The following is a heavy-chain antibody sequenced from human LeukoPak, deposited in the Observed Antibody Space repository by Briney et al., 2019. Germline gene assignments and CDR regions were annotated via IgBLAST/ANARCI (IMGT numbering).Heavy chain of an antibody. V-gene: IGHV1-24*01. CDR2: FDPEGGET. J-gene: IGHJ6*03. Sequence: ASVKVSCKVSGYTLTELSIHWVRQPPGKGLEWMGGFDPEGGETIHAQNFQGRVTMTADTSTDTAYMELSSLTSDDTAVYYCMSAFYMDVWGEGTTVTVSS. CDR1: GYTLTELS. CDR3: MSAFYMDV. D-gene: IGHD5/OR15-5a*01.